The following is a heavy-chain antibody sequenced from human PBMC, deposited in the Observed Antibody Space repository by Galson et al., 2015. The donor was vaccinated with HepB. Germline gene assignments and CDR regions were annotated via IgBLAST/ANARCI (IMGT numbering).Heavy chain of an antibody. D-gene: IGHD3-10*01. J-gene: IGHJ4*02. CDR3: TRVRTFYGSGSYYPYYFDY. CDR1: GFTVSSNY. V-gene: IGHV3-53*04. Sequence: SLRLSCAASGFTVSSNYMSWVRQAPGKGLEWVSVIYSGGSTYYADSVKGRFTISRHNSKNTLYLQMNSLRAEDTAVYYCTRVRTFYGSGSYYPYYFDYWGQGTLVTVSS. CDR2: IYSGGST.